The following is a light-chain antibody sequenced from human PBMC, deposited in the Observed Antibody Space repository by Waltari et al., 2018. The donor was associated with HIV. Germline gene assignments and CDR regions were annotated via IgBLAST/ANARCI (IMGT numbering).Light chain of an antibody. CDR1: QSISSF. CDR3: QQSYSTPLT. Sequence: DIQMTQSPSSLSASVVDRVTITCRASQSISSFLNSYQQKPGKAPKLLIYAASSLQRGVPSRFSGSGSGTDFTLTVSSLQPEDFATYYCQQSYSTPLTFGGGTKVEIK. CDR2: AAS. J-gene: IGKJ4*01. V-gene: IGKV1-39*01.